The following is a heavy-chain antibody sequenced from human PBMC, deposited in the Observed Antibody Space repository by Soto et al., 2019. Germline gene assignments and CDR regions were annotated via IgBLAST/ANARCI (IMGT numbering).Heavy chain of an antibody. D-gene: IGHD3-3*01. V-gene: IGHV3-9*01. J-gene: IGHJ6*02. CDR1: GFNFDDHV. CDR3: ARSWSGSTSGRVDV. Sequence: GGSLRLSCVASGFNFDDHVMHWVRQVPGKGLEWVGHINWDGYSIGYGGSVRGRFTISRDNAKNTLYLQMNSLRREDTALYYCARSWSGSTSGRVDVWGQGTTVTVSS. CDR2: INWDGYSI.